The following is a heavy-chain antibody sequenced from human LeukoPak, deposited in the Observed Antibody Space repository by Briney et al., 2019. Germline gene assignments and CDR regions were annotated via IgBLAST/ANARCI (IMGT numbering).Heavy chain of an antibody. V-gene: IGHV3-30*18. D-gene: IGHD2-21*02. CDR2: ISYDGSNI. CDR1: GFTFSSYG. CDR3: AKDQYFVTGYYSHMDV. Sequence: GGSLRLSCAASGFTFSSYGMHWVRQAPGKGLEWVAVISYDGSNINYAESVKGRFTISRDNSKNTLYLQMNSLRAEDTAVYYCAKDQYFVTGYYSHMDVWGKGTTVTISS. J-gene: IGHJ6*03.